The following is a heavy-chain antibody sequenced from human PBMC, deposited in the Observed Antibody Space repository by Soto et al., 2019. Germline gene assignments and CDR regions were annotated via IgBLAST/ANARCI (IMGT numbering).Heavy chain of an antibody. J-gene: IGHJ4*02. CDR3: ARDLGCSGGSCYLKALGY. D-gene: IGHD2-15*01. Sequence: ASVKVSCKASGYTFTSYGISWVRQAPGQGLEWMGWISAYNGNTNYAQKLQGRVTMTTDTSTSTAYMELRSLRSDDTAVYYCARDLGCSGGSCYLKALGYWGQGTLVTVSS. CDR2: ISAYNGNT. CDR1: GYTFTSYG. V-gene: IGHV1-18*01.